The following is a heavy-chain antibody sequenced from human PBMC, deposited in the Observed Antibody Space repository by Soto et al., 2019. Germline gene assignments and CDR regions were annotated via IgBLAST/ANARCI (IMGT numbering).Heavy chain of an antibody. V-gene: IGHV3-30-3*01. Sequence: GGSLRLSCAASGFTFSSYAMHWVRQAPGKGLEWVAVISYDGSNKYYADSVKGRFTISRDNSKNTLYLQMNSLRAEDTAVYYCERESFDQPIYSHGMDVWGQGITVTVSS. CDR3: ERESFDQPIYSHGMDV. J-gene: IGHJ6*02. CDR1: GFTFSSYA. D-gene: IGHD2-21*01. CDR2: ISYDGSNK.